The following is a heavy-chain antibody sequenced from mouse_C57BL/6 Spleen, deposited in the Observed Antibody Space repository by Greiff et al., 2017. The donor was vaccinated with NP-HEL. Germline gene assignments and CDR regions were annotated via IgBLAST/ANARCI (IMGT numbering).Heavy chain of an antibody. Sequence: QVQLKQPGAELVRPGSSVKLSCKASGYTFTSYWMDWVKQRPGQGLEWIGNIYPSDSETHYNQKFKDKATLTVDKSSSTAYMQLSSLTSEDSAVYYCARWELGRAYWGQGTLVTVSA. CDR2: IYPSDSET. CDR3: ARWELGRAY. J-gene: IGHJ3*01. CDR1: GYTFTSYW. V-gene: IGHV1-61*01. D-gene: IGHD4-1*01.